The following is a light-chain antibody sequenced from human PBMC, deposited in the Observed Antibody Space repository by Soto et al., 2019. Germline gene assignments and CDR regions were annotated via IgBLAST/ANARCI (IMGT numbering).Light chain of an antibody. CDR3: SSYTSSSTQV. V-gene: IGLV2-14*01. Sequence: QSVLTQPASVSGSPGQSITISCTGTSSDVRGYNYVSWYQQHPGKAPKLMIYEVSNRPSGVSNRFSGSKSGNTASLTISGLQAEDEADYYCSSYTSSSTQVFGTGTKVTVL. CDR1: SSDVRGYNY. CDR2: EVS. J-gene: IGLJ1*01.